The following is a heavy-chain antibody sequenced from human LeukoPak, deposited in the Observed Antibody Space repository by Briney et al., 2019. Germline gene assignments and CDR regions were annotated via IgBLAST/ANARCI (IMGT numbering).Heavy chain of an antibody. V-gene: IGHV1-18*01. J-gene: IGHJ4*02. CDR3: ARQHVTICGVIITGFDY. D-gene: IGHD3-3*01. CDR2: ISAYNGNT. CDR1: GYTFTSYG. Sequence: APVNVSCKASGYTFTSYGIRWVRQAPGQGLEWMGWISAYNGNTNYAQKLQGRVTMTTDTSTSTAYMELRSLRSDDTAVYYCARQHVTICGVIITGFDYWGQGTLVTVSS.